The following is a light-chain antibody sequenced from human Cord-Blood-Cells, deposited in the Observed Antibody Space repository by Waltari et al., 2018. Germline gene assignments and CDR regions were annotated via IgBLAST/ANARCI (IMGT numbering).Light chain of an antibody. Sequence: DIQMTQSPSTLSASVGDRVTITCRASQSISSRLDWYQQKPGKDPKYLIYKASSLESGVPSRFIGSGAGTEFTLTISSLQPDDFATYYCQQYNSYSPVTFGQGTKLEIK. CDR2: KAS. CDR3: QQYNSYSPVT. J-gene: IGKJ2*01. V-gene: IGKV1-5*03. CDR1: QSISSR.